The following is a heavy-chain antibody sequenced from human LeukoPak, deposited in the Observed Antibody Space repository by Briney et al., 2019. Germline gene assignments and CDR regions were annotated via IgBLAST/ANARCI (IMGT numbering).Heavy chain of an antibody. CDR1: GASIRSYY. CDR2: IYYSGST. J-gene: IGHJ4*02. CDR3: ARDLEATTPELDY. D-gene: IGHD1-26*01. V-gene: IGHV4-59*01. Sequence: SETLSLTCTVSGASIRSYYWSWIRQPPGKGLEWIGYIYYSGSTNYNRSLKSRVTISIDTSKNQFSLRLSSVTAANTAVYYCARDLEATTPELDYWGQGTLVTVSS.